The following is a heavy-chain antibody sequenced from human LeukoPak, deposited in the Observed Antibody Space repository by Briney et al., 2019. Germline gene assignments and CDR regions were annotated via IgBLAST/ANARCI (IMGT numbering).Heavy chain of an antibody. CDR3: ARSYGDYYDSSGYYPIDY. CDR1: GGSISSGDYY. Sequence: SETLSLTCTVSGGSISSGDYYWTWIRQPPGKGLEWIGYIYYSGSTYYNPSLKSRVTISVDTSKNQFSLKLSSVTAAGTAVYYCARSYGDYYDSSGYYPIDYWGQGTLVTVSS. CDR2: IYYSGST. J-gene: IGHJ4*02. D-gene: IGHD3-22*01. V-gene: IGHV4-30-4*01.